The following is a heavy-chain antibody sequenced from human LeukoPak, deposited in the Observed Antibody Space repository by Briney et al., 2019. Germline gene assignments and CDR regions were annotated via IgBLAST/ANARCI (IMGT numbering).Heavy chain of an antibody. CDR1: GGSISSSNSY. Sequence: SETLSLTCSVSGGSISSSNSYWGWIRQPPGKGLEWIGNIYYSGNTYYNPSLKSRVTISVDTSKNQFSLQVTSVTAADTAVYYSARHILEEHWFDPWGLGTLVIVSS. CDR3: ARHILEEHWFDP. CDR2: IYYSGNT. J-gene: IGHJ5*02. D-gene: IGHD1-1*01. V-gene: IGHV4-39*01.